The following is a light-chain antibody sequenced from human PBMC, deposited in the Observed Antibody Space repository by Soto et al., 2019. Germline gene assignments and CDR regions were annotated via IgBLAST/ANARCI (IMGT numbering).Light chain of an antibody. CDR1: NIGSKS. CDR3: QVWDNTGDHVV. J-gene: IGLJ2*01. Sequence: SYELTQPPSVSVAPGKTARITCGGNNIGSKSVHWYQQKPGQAPVLVIYYDSDRPSGIPERFSGSNSGNTATLTISRVEAGDEADYYCQVWDNTGDHVVFGGGTKLTVL. CDR2: YDS. V-gene: IGLV3-21*04.